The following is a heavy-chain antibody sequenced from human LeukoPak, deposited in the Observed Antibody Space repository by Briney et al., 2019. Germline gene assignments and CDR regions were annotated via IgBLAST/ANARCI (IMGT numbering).Heavy chain of an antibody. V-gene: IGHV4-61*02. Sequence: PSQTLSLTCTVSGGSISSGSYYWSWIRQPAGKGLEWIGRVYTSGSTNYNPSLKSRVTISVDTSKNQFSLKLSSVTAADTAVYYCARVYDILTGFLGYWGQGTLVTVSS. CDR2: VYTSGST. CDR1: GGSISSGSYY. CDR3: ARVYDILTGFLGY. J-gene: IGHJ4*02. D-gene: IGHD3-9*01.